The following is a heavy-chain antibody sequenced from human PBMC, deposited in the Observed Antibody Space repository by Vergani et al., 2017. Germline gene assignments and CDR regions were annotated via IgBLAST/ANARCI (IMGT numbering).Heavy chain of an antibody. CDR3: ARGGDFWSGIKYFQH. CDR1: GFTFSSYA. V-gene: IGHV3-23*01. Sequence: EVQLLESGGGLVQPGGSLRLSCAASGFTFSSYAMSWVRQAPGKGLEWVSAISGSGGSTYYADSVKGRFTISRDNSKNTLYLQMNSLRAEDTAVYYCARGGDFWSGIKYFQHWGQGTLVTVSS. J-gene: IGHJ1*01. D-gene: IGHD3-3*01. CDR2: ISGSGGST.